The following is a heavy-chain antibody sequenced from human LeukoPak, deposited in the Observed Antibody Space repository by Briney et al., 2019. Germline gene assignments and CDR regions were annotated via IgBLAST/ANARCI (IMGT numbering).Heavy chain of an antibody. D-gene: IGHD3-3*01. Sequence: PGGSLRLSCAASGFTFSSYWMSWVRQAPGKGLDWVANIKQDGSEKYYVDSVKGRFTISRDNAKNSLYLQMNSLRAEDTAVYYCARAGSGFWSGYSPFDYWGQGTLVTVSS. V-gene: IGHV3-7*01. J-gene: IGHJ4*02. CDR2: IKQDGSEK. CDR3: ARAGSGFWSGYSPFDY. CDR1: GFTFSSYW.